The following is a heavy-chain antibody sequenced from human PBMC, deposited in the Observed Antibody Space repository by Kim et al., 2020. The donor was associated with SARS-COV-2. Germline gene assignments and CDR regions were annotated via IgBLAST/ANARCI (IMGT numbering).Heavy chain of an antibody. V-gene: IGHV3-30*05. D-gene: IGHD6-13*01. Sequence: ADSVKGRFTISRDDSKNTLYLQMNSLRAEGTAVYYCARDQSAGYSSSWDDYWGQGTLVTVSS. CDR3: ARDQSAGYSSSWDDY. J-gene: IGHJ4*02.